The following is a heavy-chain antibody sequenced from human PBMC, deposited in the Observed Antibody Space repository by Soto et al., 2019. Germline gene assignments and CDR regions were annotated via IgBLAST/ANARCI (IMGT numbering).Heavy chain of an antibody. Sequence: QVQLVESGGGVVQPGRSLRLSCAASGFTFSSYAMNWVRQAPGKGLEWGAVISYDGSNKYYADSVKGRFTNSRDNSKNTLYLRMNSLRAEDTAVYYFARVFWNDKKHYYYYGMEVWGQGTTVTVSS. CDR2: ISYDGSNK. CDR3: ARVFWNDKKHYYYYGMEV. CDR1: GFTFSSYA. D-gene: IGHD1-1*01. J-gene: IGHJ6*02. V-gene: IGHV3-30-3*01.